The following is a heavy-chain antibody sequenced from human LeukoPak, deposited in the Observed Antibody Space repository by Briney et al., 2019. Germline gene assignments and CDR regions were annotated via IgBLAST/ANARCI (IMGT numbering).Heavy chain of an antibody. V-gene: IGHV3-48*03. J-gene: IGHJ4*02. CDR1: GFIFSSYE. Sequence: GGSLRLSCAASGFIFSSYEMTWVRQAPGKGLEWVSYISSSGTTIYYADSVKGRFTISRDNAKNSLYLQMNSLRAEDTAVYYCARNGYYYDSSGYYYDYWGQGTLVTVSS. CDR3: ARNGYYYDSSGYYYDY. CDR2: ISSSGTTI. D-gene: IGHD3-22*01.